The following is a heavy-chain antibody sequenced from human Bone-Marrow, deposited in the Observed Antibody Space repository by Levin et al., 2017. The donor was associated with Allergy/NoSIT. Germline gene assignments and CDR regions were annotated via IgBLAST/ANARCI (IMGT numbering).Heavy chain of an antibody. CDR3: AKGSPGGEIDY. J-gene: IGHJ4*02. D-gene: IGHD3-16*01. Sequence: GGSLRLSCAASGFTFSSYAMSWVRQAPGKGLEWISAISDSGDSTYSADSVKGRFTISRDNSKNTLYLQMNSLRVEDTAVYFCAKGSPGGEIDYWGQGTRVTVSS. CDR1: GFTFSSYA. CDR2: ISDSGDST. V-gene: IGHV3-23*01.